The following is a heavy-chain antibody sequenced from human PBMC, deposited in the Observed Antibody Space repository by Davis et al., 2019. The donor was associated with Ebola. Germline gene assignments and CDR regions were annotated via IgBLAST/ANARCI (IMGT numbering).Heavy chain of an antibody. V-gene: IGHV3-74*03. CDR1: GFTLSSYC. J-gene: IGHJ1*01. CDR2: MNRDGTTT. D-gene: IGHD1-26*01. Sequence: HTSGSLTLSCAASGFTLSSYCLHCVRHPPAPGLVWVSRMNRDGTTTTYADFVRRRFTVSRDNTENTLYLQMNTLRAEDSAVYYCATMGNSAHWGRGTQVTVSS. CDR3: ATMGNSAH.